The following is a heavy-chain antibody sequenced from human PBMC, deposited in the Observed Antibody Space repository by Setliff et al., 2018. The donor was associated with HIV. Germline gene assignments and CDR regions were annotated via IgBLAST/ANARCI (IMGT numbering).Heavy chain of an antibody. CDR1: GYTFTSYA. CDR2: INTNTGNP. D-gene: IGHD1-1*01. V-gene: IGHV7-4-1*02. Sequence: ASVKVSCKASGYTFTSYAMNWVRQAPGQGLEWMGWINTNTGNPTYAQGFTGRFVFSLDTSVSTAYLEISSLEAEDTAVYFCARVRTSYNFWVGDVFDPWGQGTLVTV. CDR3: ARVRTSYNFWVGDVFDP. J-gene: IGHJ5*02.